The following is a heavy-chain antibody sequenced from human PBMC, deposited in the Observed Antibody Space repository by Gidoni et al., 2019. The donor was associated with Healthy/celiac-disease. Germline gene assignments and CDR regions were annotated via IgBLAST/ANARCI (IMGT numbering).Heavy chain of an antibody. Sequence: EVQLVESGGGLVQPGGSLRPSCVASGFTFSSYWMSWVRQAPGKGLEWVANIKQDGSEKYYVDSVKGRFTISRDNAKNSLYLQMNSLRAEDTAVYYCARASYDAFDIWGQGTMVTVSS. CDR3: ARASYDAFDI. CDR1: GFTFSSYW. D-gene: IGHD3-10*01. J-gene: IGHJ3*02. CDR2: IKQDGSEK. V-gene: IGHV3-7*01.